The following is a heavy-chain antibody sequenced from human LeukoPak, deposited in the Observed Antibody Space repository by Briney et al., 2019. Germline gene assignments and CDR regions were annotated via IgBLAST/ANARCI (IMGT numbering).Heavy chain of an antibody. CDR3: ARDRTDCTNGVCYMSYNWFDP. D-gene: IGHD2-8*01. CDR1: GFTFSSYG. CDR2: ITGNGANT. V-gene: IGHV3-23*01. Sequence: GGSLRLSCVASGFTFSSYGMSWVRQAPGKGLEWVSAITGNGANTFYADSVKGRFTISRDNSKNTMYLQMNSLRAEDTAVYYCARDRTDCTNGVCYMSYNWFDPWGQGTLVTVSS. J-gene: IGHJ5*02.